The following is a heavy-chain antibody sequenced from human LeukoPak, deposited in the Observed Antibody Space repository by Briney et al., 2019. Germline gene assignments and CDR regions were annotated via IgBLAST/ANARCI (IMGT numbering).Heavy chain of an antibody. V-gene: IGHV1-69*13. CDR2: IIPIFGTA. CDR1: GGTFSSYA. CDR3: ARSPIYCSGGSCYSGGSWFDP. J-gene: IGHJ5*02. D-gene: IGHD2-15*01. Sequence: ASVKVSCKASGGTFSSYAISWVRQAPGQGLEWMGGIIPIFGTANYAQKFQGRVTITADESTSTAYMELSSLRSEDTAVYYCARSPIYCSGGSCYSGGSWFDPWGQGTLVTVSS.